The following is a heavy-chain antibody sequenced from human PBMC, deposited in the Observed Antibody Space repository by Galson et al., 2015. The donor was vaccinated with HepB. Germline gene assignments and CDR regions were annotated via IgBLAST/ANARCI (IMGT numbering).Heavy chain of an antibody. V-gene: IGHV1-8*01. CDR3: ALQTVWSGYSAFDY. CDR1: GYTFTSYD. Sequence: SVKVSCKASGYTFTSYDINWVRQATGQGLVWMGWMNPNSGNTGYAQKFQGRVTMTRNTSISTAYMELSSLRSEDTAVYYCALQTVWSGYSAFDYWGQGTLVTVSS. CDR2: MNPNSGNT. D-gene: IGHD3-3*01. J-gene: IGHJ4*02.